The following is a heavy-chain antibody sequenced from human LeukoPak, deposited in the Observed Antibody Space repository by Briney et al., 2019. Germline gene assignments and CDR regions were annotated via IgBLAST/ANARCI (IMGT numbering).Heavy chain of an antibody. V-gene: IGHV4-59*01. D-gene: IGHD3-3*01. Sequence: SETLSLTCTVSRGSISSYYWSWIRQPPGKGLEWIGYIDNSGNTNSNPSLKSRVTMSVDTSKNQFSLKLSSVIAADTAVYYCARGRITTFGVVIPHFDNWGQGTLVTVSS. CDR1: RGSISSYY. CDR3: ARGRITTFGVVIPHFDN. J-gene: IGHJ4*02. CDR2: IDNSGNT.